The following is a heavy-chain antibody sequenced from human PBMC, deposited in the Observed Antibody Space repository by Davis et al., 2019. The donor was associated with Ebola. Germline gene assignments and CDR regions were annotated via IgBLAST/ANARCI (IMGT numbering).Heavy chain of an antibody. D-gene: IGHD2-21*01. CDR3: ARESWGLWYLGY. J-gene: IGHJ4*02. CDR2: VHGGNGNT. V-gene: IGHV1-3*01. CDR1: GYTFTSYA. Sequence: ASVKVSCKASGYTFTSYAMHWVRQAPGQRLEWMGWVHGGNGNTKYSQRFQGRVTITTDTSANTVYLDLTSLRSEDTAVFYCARESWGLWYLGYWGQGTLVTVSS.